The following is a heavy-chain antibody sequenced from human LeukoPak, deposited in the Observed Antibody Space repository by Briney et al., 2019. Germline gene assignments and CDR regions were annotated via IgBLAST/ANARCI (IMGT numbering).Heavy chain of an antibody. D-gene: IGHD3-16*01. J-gene: IGHJ6*02. V-gene: IGHV3-23*01. Sequence: PGGSLRLSCAASGFTFSSYAMSSVRQAPGKGLEWVSAISGSGGSTYYAEPVKGRFTISRDNSNNTLYLQMNSLRAEDTAVYYVLRGGFYFYYGLDVWGQGTTVTVSS. CDR3: LRGGFYFYYGLDV. CDR2: ISGSGGST. CDR1: GFTFSSYA.